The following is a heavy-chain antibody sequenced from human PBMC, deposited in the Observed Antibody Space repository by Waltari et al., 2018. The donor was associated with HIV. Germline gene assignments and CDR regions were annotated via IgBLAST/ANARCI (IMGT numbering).Heavy chain of an antibody. Sequence: LQLQESGPGLVKPSETLSLTCTVSGGSISSSSYYWGWIRQPPGKGLEWIGSIYYSGSTYYNPSLKSRVTISVDTSKNQFSLKLSSVTAADTAVYYCARLGGSSSSLPWCFDYWGQGTLVTVSS. V-gene: IGHV4-39*01. CDR1: GGSISSSSYY. D-gene: IGHD6-6*01. CDR2: IYYSGST. J-gene: IGHJ4*02. CDR3: ARLGGSSSSLPWCFDY.